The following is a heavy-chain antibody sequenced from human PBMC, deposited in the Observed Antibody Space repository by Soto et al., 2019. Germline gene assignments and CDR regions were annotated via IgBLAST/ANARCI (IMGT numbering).Heavy chain of an antibody. V-gene: IGHV3-23*01. D-gene: IGHD6-19*01. CDR3: ALVGGRLEGGSGVSPTDY. CDR1: GFTFTNYA. Sequence: GGSLRLSCAASGFTFTNYAMNWVRQAPGKGLEWVSTITGGGGGSTYYADSVKGRFTISRHNSKNTLYLQMNSLRAEDTAVYYCALVGGRLEGGSGVSPTDYWGQGTLVTVSS. CDR2: ITGGGGGST. J-gene: IGHJ4*02.